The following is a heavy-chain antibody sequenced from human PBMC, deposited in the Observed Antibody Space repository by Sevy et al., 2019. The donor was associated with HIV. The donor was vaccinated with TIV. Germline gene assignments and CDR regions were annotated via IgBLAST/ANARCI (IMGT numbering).Heavy chain of an antibody. CDR1: GFTFSSYS. D-gene: IGHD5-12*01. V-gene: IGHV3-48*01. CDR3: AREGGYSDQGMDV. J-gene: IGHJ6*02. CDR2: IIGSSTTI. Sequence: GGSLRLSCAASGFTFSSYSMNWVRQAPGKGLEWASYIIGSSTTIYYADSVKGRFTISRDNAKNSLYLQMNSLRAEDTAVYYCAREGGYSDQGMDVWGQGTTVTVSS.